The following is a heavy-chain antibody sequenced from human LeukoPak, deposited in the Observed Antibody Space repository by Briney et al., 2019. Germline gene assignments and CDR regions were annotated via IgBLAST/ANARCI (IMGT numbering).Heavy chain of an antibody. Sequence: SETLSLTCTVSGGSISSYYWSWIRQPAGKGLERIGRIYTSGSTNYNPSLKSRVTMSVDTSKNQFSLKLSSVTAADTAVYYCARDLQVVRGVMEGWFDPWGQGTLVTVSS. CDR3: ARDLQVVRGVMEGWFDP. J-gene: IGHJ5*02. D-gene: IGHD3-10*01. CDR1: GGSISSYY. V-gene: IGHV4-4*07. CDR2: IYTSGST.